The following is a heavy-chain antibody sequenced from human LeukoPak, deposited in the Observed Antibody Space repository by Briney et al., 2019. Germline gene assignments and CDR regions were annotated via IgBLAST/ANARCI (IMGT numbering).Heavy chain of an antibody. J-gene: IGHJ4*02. Sequence: PGGSLRLSCAASGFTFSSYGMHWVRQAPGKGLEWVAVISYDGSNKYYADSVKGRFTISRDNSKNTLYLQMNSLRAEDTAVYYCAKDPQYYDSSGYYVYWGQGTLVTVSS. V-gene: IGHV3-30*18. CDR1: GFTFSSYG. CDR2: ISYDGSNK. D-gene: IGHD3-22*01. CDR3: AKDPQYYDSSGYYVY.